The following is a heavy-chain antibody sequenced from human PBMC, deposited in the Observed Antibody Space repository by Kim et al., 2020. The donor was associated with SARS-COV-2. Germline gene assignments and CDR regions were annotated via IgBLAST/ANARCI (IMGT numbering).Heavy chain of an antibody. Sequence: ASVKVSCKASGYTFTGYYMHWVRQAPGQGLEWMGWINPNSGGTNYAQKFQGRVTMTRDTSISTAYMELSRLRSDDTAVYYCARDYYDSSGYYRFDYWGQGTLVTVSS. CDR1: GYTFTGYY. CDR3: ARDYYDSSGYYRFDY. V-gene: IGHV1-2*02. D-gene: IGHD3-22*01. J-gene: IGHJ4*02. CDR2: INPNSGGT.